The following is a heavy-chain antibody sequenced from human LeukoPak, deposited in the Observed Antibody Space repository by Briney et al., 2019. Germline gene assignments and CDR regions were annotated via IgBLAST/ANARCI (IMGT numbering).Heavy chain of an antibody. Sequence: GGSLRLSCAASGLTVSSNYMSWVRQAPGKGLEWVSVIYSGGSTYYADSVKGRFTISRDNSKNTLYLQMNSLRAEDTAVYYCATGEWELSPFDYWGQGTLVTVSS. J-gene: IGHJ4*02. CDR3: ATGEWELSPFDY. D-gene: IGHD1-26*01. CDR2: IYSGGST. CDR1: GLTVSSNY. V-gene: IGHV3-66*02.